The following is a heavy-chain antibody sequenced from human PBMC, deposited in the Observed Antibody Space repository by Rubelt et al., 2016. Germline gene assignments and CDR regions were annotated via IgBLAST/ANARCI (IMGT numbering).Heavy chain of an antibody. V-gene: IGHV4-59*08. CDR1: GGSISSYY. CDR3: ARHTGIAVAGPIDY. D-gene: IGHD6-19*01. Sequence: QVQLQESGPGLVKPSETLSLTCTVSGGSISSYYWSWIRQPPGKGLEWIGYIYYSGSTNYNPSLKSRVTISVDTSKNQFSRKLSSVTAADTAVYYCARHTGIAVAGPIDYWGQGTLVTVSS. J-gene: IGHJ4*02. CDR2: IYYSGST.